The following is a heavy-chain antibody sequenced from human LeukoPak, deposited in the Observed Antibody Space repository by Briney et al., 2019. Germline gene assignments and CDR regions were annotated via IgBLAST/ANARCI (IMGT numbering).Heavy chain of an antibody. CDR1: GFTFSSYA. Sequence: GGSLRLSCAASGFTFSSYAMHWVRQAPGKGLEWVAVISYDGSNKYYADSVKGRFTISRDNSKNTLYLQMNSLRAEDTAVYYCARGPGRPITMVRGALDYWGQGTLVTVSS. D-gene: IGHD3-10*01. CDR3: ARGPGRPITMVRGALDY. V-gene: IGHV3-30-3*01. J-gene: IGHJ4*02. CDR2: ISYDGSNK.